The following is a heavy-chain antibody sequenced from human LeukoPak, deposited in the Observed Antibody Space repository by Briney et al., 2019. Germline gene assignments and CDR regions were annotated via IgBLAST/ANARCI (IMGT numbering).Heavy chain of an antibody. V-gene: IGHV4-59*08. CDR2: IDYSGNT. J-gene: IGHJ4*02. Sequence: PSETLSLTCTVSGGSINNYYWSWIRQPPGKGLEWIAYIDYSGNTNYNPSLKSRVTISIDTSKNQFSLKLSSVTAADTAVYYCARHGNWDSRQYYFDHWGQGTLVTVSS. CDR3: ARHGNWDSRQYYFDH. CDR1: GGSINNYY. D-gene: IGHD1-7*01.